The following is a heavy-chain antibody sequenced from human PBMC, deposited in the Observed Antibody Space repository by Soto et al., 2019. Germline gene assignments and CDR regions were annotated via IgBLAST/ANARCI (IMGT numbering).Heavy chain of an antibody. CDR2: IIPIFGTA. J-gene: IGHJ6*02. V-gene: IGHV1-69*01. Sequence: QVQLVQSGTEVQKPGSSVKVSCKASGGTFSSYAISWVRQAPGQGLEWMGGIIPIFGTANYAQKFQGRVTITADESTSTAYMELSSLRSEDTAVYYCARDFHPYGDYGVGLGIYGMDVWGQGTTVTVSS. CDR1: GGTFSSYA. D-gene: IGHD4-17*01. CDR3: ARDFHPYGDYGVGLGIYGMDV.